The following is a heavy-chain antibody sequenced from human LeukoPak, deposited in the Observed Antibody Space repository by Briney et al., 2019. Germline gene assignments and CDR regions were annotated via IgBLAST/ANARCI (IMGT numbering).Heavy chain of an antibody. J-gene: IGHJ4*02. Sequence: GASVKVSCKASGYPFISYDINWVRQATGQGLEWMGWMNPNSGNTGYAQRFQGRVTMTRNTSISTAYMEVSRLRSEDTAMYFCARGRGYSDGWFEADDYWGQGTLVTVSS. V-gene: IGHV1-8*01. CDR1: GYPFISYD. CDR3: ARGRGYSDGWFEADDY. CDR2: MNPNSGNT. D-gene: IGHD6-19*01.